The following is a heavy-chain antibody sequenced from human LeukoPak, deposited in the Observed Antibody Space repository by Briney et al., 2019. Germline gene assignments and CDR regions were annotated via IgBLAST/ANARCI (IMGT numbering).Heavy chain of an antibody. Sequence: GASVKVSCKASGYTFTSYVISWVRQAPGQGLEWMGWISAYNGNTNYAQKLQGRVTMTTDTSTSTAYMELRSLRSDDTAVYYCASSRGSSGWLPTYYFDYWGQGTLVTVSS. CDR2: ISAYNGNT. J-gene: IGHJ4*02. V-gene: IGHV1-18*01. D-gene: IGHD6-19*01. CDR3: ASSRGSSGWLPTYYFDY. CDR1: GYTFTSYV.